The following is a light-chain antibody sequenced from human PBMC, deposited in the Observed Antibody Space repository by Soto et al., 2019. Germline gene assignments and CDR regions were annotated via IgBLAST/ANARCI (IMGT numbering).Light chain of an antibody. Sequence: DIQMTQSPSSLYASVGDRVTITCRASQSIDTYLNWYQKKPGKAPQLLIYSASTLQSGVPSRFSGSGSGTDFTLTISSLQPEDFASYYCQQSYTSSWTFCQGTKVEVK. CDR1: QSIDTY. CDR2: SAS. CDR3: QQSYTSSWT. V-gene: IGKV1-39*01. J-gene: IGKJ1*01.